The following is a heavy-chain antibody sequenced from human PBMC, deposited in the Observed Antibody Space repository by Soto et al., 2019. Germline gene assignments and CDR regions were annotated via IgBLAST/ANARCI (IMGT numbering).Heavy chain of an antibody. CDR2: MNPNSGNT. Sequence: ASVKVSCKASGYTFTSYDINWVRQATGQGLEWMGWMNPNSGNTGYAQKFQGRVTMTRNTSISTAYMELSSLRSEDTAVYYCARVGYSGYYYDYYYYMDVWGKGTTVTVSS. V-gene: IGHV1-8*01. D-gene: IGHD5-12*01. CDR1: GYTFTSYD. J-gene: IGHJ6*03. CDR3: ARVGYSGYYYDYYYYMDV.